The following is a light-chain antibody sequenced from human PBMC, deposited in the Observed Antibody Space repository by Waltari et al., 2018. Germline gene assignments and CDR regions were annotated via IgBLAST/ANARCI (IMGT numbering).Light chain of an antibody. J-gene: IGKJ4*01. V-gene: IGKV1-39*01. CDR1: QSISSS. Sequence: DIQMTQSPSSLSASVGDRVTITCRASQSISSSLNWYQQKPGKAPNLLFYAASSLQSGVPSRFSGSGSGTDFTLTISSLQPEDFATYYCQQTYTAPLTFGGGTKVEI. CDR2: AAS. CDR3: QQTYTAPLT.